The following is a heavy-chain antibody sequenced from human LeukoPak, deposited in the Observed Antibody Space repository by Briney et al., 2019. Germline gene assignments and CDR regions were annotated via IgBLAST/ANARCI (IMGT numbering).Heavy chain of an antibody. CDR2: IRSKANSYAT. J-gene: IGHJ4*02. Sequence: PGGSLRLSCAASGFTFSGSAMHWVRQASGKGLEWVGRIRSKANSYATAYAASVKGRFTISRDDSKNTAYLQVNSLKTEDPAVYYCTRPPYGDYAGDYWGQGTLVTVSS. D-gene: IGHD4-17*01. CDR3: TRPPYGDYAGDY. CDR1: GFTFSGSA. V-gene: IGHV3-73*01.